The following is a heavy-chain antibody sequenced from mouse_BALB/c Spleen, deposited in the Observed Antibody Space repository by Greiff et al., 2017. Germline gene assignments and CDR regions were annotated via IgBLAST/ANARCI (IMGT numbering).Heavy chain of an antibody. D-gene: IGHD4-1*01. CDR2: IDPENGNT. CDR3: APGLGAY. Sequence: EVQLVESGPELVKPGASVKMSCKASGYTFTSYVMHWVKQRPEQGLEWIGWIDPENGNTIYDPKFQGKATLTVDKSSSTAYMHLSSLTSEDSAVYYCAPGLGAYWGQGTLVTVSA. J-gene: IGHJ3*01. V-gene: IGHV1S45*01. CDR1: GYTFTSYV.